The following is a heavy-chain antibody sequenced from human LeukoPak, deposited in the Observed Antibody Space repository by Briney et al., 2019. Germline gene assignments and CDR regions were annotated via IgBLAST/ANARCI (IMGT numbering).Heavy chain of an antibody. J-gene: IGHJ4*02. V-gene: IGHV3-23*01. CDR2: IGGGGANT. CDR3: VKASGTAYYGDFDS. Sequence: SGTSLRLSCAASGFTFSTYAMTWARQAPGEGLEWVSSIGGGGANTYYADSVKGRFTISRDNSKNTLFLQMNILRADDTAVYYCVKASGTAYYGDFDSWGQGTLVSVSS. CDR1: GFTFSTYA. D-gene: IGHD4-17*01.